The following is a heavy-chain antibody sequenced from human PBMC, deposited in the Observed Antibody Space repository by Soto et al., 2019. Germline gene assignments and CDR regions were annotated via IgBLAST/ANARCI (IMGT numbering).Heavy chain of an antibody. D-gene: IGHD2-15*01. J-gene: IGHJ4*02. Sequence: QVQLVESGGDLVKPGGSLRLSCAASGFTFSDYYMIWIRQAPGKGLEWVSSISGSGSIMYYADSVKGRFTMSRDNDKNSLYLQIDSLRAEDPALYYCATPGVGIAANYFNYWGQGTLITGSS. CDR2: ISGSGSIM. V-gene: IGHV3-11*01. CDR3: ATPGVGIAANYFNY. CDR1: GFTFSDYY.